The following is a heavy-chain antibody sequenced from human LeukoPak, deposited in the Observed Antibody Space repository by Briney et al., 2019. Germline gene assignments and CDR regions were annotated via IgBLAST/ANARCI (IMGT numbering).Heavy chain of an antibody. CDR3: ARDVRDSSGYYLRAFGY. Sequence: GGSLRLSCAASGLTVSNNYMSWVRQAPGKGLEWVSVIYSGGSTYYADSVKGRFTISRDNSKNTLYLQMNSLRAEDTAVYYCARDVRDSSGYYLRAFGYWGQGTLVTVPS. CDR2: IYSGGST. V-gene: IGHV3-53*01. D-gene: IGHD3-22*01. J-gene: IGHJ4*02. CDR1: GLTVSNNY.